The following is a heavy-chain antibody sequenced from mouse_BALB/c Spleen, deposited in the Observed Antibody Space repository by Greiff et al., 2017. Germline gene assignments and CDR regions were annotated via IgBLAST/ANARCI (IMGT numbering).Heavy chain of an antibody. D-gene: IGHD2-14*01. V-gene: IGHV5-6-2*01. CDR3: ARAYYRYDDAMDY. Sequence: EVKLMESGGGLVKLGGSLKLSCAASGFTFSSYYMSWVRQTPEKRLELVAAINSNGGSTYYPDTVKGRFTISRDNAKNTLYLQMSSLKSEDTALYYCARAYYRYDDAMDYWGQGTSVTVSS. CDR1: GFTFSSYY. J-gene: IGHJ4*01. CDR2: INSNGGST.